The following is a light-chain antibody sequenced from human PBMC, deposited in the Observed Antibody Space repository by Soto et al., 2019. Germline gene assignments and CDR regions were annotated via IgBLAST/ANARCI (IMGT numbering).Light chain of an antibody. V-gene: IGLV2-8*02. CDR2: EVS. CDR3: SSYAGSNNFV. J-gene: IGLJ1*01. CDR1: SSDVGGYNY. Sequence: CVLTQPASASRSPGQSVTISCTGTSSDVGGYNYVSWYQQHPGKAPKLMIYEVSKRPSGVPDRFSGSKSGNTASLTVSGLQAEDEADYYCSSYAGSNNFVFGTGTKVTVL.